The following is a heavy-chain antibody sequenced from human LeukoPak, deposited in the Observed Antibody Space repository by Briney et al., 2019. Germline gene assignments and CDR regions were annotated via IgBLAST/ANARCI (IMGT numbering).Heavy chain of an antibody. J-gene: IGHJ4*02. D-gene: IGHD5-24*01. V-gene: IGHV1-2*02. CDR3: ARDRYGDGFAHFDY. Sequence: ASVKVSCKASGYTFTTYAMHWVRQAPGQGLEWMGWITPSGGTNYPQKFQGRVAITRDTSITTAYMDLSRLTSDDTAVYYCARDRYGDGFAHFDYWGQGALVTVSS. CDR2: ITPSGGT. CDR1: GYTFTTYA.